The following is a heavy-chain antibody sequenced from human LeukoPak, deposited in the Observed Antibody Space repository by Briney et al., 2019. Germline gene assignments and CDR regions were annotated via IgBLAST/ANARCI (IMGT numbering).Heavy chain of an antibody. D-gene: IGHD2-15*01. CDR2: MNPNSGNA. CDR1: GGTFSSYA. V-gene: IGHV1-8*03. J-gene: IGHJ3*02. Sequence: ASVKVSCKASGGTFSSYAISWVRQAPGQGLEWMGWMNPNSGNAGYAQKFQGRVTITRNTSISTAYMELSSLRSEDTAVYYCARGRGGPSDAFDIWGQGTMVTVSS. CDR3: ARGRGGPSDAFDI.